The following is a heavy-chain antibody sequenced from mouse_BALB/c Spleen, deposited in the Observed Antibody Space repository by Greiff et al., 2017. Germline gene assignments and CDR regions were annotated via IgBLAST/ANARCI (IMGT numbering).Heavy chain of an antibody. CDR2: INPNYDST. CDR1: GYKFTDYN. CDR3: ARRYYDGSSYYFDD. V-gene: IGHV1-18*01. D-gene: IGHD1-1*01. J-gene: IGHJ2*01. Sequence: VQLQQFGAELVRSGASVKISCKASGYKFTDYNMDWVKQSHGKSLEWIGDINPNYDSTSYNQKFKGKATLTVDKSSSTAYMELRSLTSEDTAVYYGARRYYDGSSYYFDDWGQGTTLTVSS.